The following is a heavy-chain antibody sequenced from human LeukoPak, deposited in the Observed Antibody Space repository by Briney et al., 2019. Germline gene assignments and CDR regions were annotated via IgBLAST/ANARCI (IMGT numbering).Heavy chain of an antibody. CDR3: ARDNVITPIDY. CDR1: GYTFTSYG. D-gene: IGHD3-16*01. Sequence: ASVKVSCKASGYTFTSYGISWVRQAPGQGLEWMGWISAYNGNTNYAQKLQGRVTMTTDTSTSTACMELRSLRSDDTAVYYCARDNVITPIDYWGQGTLVTVSS. CDR2: ISAYNGNT. J-gene: IGHJ4*02. V-gene: IGHV1-18*04.